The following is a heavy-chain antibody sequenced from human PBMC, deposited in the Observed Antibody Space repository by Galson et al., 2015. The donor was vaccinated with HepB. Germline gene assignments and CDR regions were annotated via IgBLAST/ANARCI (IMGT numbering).Heavy chain of an antibody. V-gene: IGHV3-21*01. D-gene: IGHD3-10*01. J-gene: IGHJ6*02. CDR2: MSSSSNYI. CDR1: GFTFSSFS. CDR3: AREGVQRGFGYQYYGMDV. Sequence: SLRLSCAASGFTFSSFSRNWVRQAPGQGLEWVSCMSSSSNYINYAESVKGRFTISRDNAKNSLYLQMNSLRAEDTGVYYCAREGVQRGFGYQYYGMDVWGQGTTVTVSS.